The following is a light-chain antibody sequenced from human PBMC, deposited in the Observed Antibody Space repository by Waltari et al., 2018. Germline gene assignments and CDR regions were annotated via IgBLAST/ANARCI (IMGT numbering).Light chain of an antibody. CDR3: QQRSDWPPA. V-gene: IGKV3-11*01. J-gene: IGKJ4*01. CDR2: DAS. CDR1: QNIRNY. Sequence: ETVLTQSPAILSLSPGERATLSCRASQNIRNYLAWYQQKTGQAPRLLIYDASNRAIGVPVRFSGSGSGTDFTLTISSLEPEDFAVYYCQQRSDWPPAFGGGTKVEI.